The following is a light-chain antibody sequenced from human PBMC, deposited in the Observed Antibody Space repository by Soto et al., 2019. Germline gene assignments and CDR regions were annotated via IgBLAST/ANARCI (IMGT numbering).Light chain of an antibody. CDR2: GAS. J-gene: IGKJ4*01. CDR1: QSVSSSSY. CDR3: QQYGSSLT. Sequence: EIVLTQSPGTLSLSPGERATLSCRASQSVSSSSYLAWYQQKPGQAPRLLIYGASSRATGIPDRFSGSGSGTDFTLTSSRLEPEDFAVYYCQQYGSSLTFGGWTKVEIK. V-gene: IGKV3-20*01.